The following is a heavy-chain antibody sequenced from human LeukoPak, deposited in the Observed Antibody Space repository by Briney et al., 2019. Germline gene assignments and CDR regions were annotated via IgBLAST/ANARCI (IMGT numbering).Heavy chain of an antibody. CDR2: IWYDGSNK. Sequence: GGSLRLSCAASGFTFSSYGMHWVRQAPGKGLEWVAVIWYDGSNKYYADSVKGRFTISRDNSKNTLYLQMNSLRAEDTAVYYCARVYKFVDGSGSQGYFDYWGQGTLVTVSS. J-gene: IGHJ4*02. D-gene: IGHD3-10*01. CDR1: GFTFSSYG. CDR3: ARVYKFVDGSGSQGYFDY. V-gene: IGHV3-33*01.